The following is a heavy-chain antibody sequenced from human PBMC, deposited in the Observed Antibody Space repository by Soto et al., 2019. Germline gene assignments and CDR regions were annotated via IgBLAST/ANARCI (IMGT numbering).Heavy chain of an antibody. CDR3: ARALRKNYYYCCMDV. J-gene: IGHJ6*02. V-gene: IGHV1-69*13. CDR2: IIPIFGTA. CDR1: GGTFSSYA. Sequence: ASVKVSCKASGGTFSSYAISWVRQAPGQGLEWMGGIIPIFGTANYAQKFQGRVTITADESTSTAYMELSSLRSEDTAVYYCARALRKNYYYCCMDVWGQGTTVTVSS.